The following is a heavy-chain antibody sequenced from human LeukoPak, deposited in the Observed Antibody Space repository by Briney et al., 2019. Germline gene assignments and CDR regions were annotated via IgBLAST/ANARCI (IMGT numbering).Heavy chain of an antibody. CDR3: ARDGGWLQVGYYFDY. CDR1: GFTFSSYA. J-gene: IGHJ4*02. CDR2: ISYDGSNK. D-gene: IGHD5-24*01. V-gene: IGHV3-30-3*01. Sequence: GGSLRLSCAASGFTFSSYAMHWVRQAPGKGLEWVAVISYDGSNKYYADSVKGRFTISRDNSKNTLYLQMNSLRAEDTAVYYCARDGGWLQVGYYFDYWGQGTLVTVSS.